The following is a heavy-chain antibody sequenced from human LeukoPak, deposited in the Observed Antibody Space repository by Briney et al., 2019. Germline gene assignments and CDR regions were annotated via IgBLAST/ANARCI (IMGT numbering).Heavy chain of an antibody. D-gene: IGHD6-6*01. Sequence: SETLSLTCAVYGGSFGGYYWSWIRQPPGKGLEWIGEINHSGSTNYNPSLKSRVTMSVDTSKNQFSLKLSSVTAADTAVYYCASTSLSAARRGYYFDYWGQGTLVTVSS. CDR2: INHSGST. CDR1: GGSFGGYY. CDR3: ASTSLSAARRGYYFDY. V-gene: IGHV4-34*01. J-gene: IGHJ4*02.